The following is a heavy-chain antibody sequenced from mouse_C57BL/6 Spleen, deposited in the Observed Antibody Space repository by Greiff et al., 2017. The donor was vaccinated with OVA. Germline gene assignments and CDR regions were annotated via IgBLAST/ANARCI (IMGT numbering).Heavy chain of an antibody. Sequence: QVTLKESGPGILQSSQSLSLSCYFSGFSLSTSGMGVSWIRQPSGKGLEWLAHIYWDDDKRYNPSLKSRPTISKDTSRNQVFLKITSVDTADTATYYCARRRVANYAMDYWGQGTSVTVSS. CDR2: IYWDDDK. CDR3: ARRRVANYAMDY. V-gene: IGHV8-12*01. J-gene: IGHJ4*01. D-gene: IGHD1-1*02. CDR1: GFSLSTSGMG.